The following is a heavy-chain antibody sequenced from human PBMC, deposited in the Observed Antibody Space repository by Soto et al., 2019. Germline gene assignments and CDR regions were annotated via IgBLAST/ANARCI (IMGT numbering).Heavy chain of an antibody. CDR3: AHAYGGRSLY. CDR2: IYWDDRK. J-gene: IGHJ4*02. V-gene: IGHV2-5*02. CDR1: GFLLTTDRVG. Sequence: QITLKESGPTLVKPTQTLTLTCTFSGFLLTTDRVGVGWIRQPPGEALEWLAVIYWDDRKTYRPSLESRLTITKDTSKNQLALTMTNMDSLDTATYYCAHAYGGRSLYWGQGTLVTVSS. D-gene: IGHD1-26*01.